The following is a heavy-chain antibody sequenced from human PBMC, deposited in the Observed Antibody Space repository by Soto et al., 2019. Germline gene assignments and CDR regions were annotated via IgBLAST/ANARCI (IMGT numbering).Heavy chain of an antibody. CDR1: GDSISSRW. Sequence: QVQLQESGPGLVTPSGNLSLTCAVSGDSISSRWWSWVRQPPGKGLEWLGQIFHTGVSHYNPSLKRRVTISLDNSKNQFSRHLISLPAADTALYYCAGGSEKKWDFWGPGTLVTVSS. CDR3: AGGSEKKWDF. J-gene: IGHJ4*02. D-gene: IGHD2-8*01. V-gene: IGHV4-4*02. CDR2: IFHTGVS.